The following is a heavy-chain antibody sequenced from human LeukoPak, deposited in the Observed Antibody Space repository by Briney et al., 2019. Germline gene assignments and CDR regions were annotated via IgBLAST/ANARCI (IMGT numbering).Heavy chain of an antibody. D-gene: IGHD1-26*01. J-gene: IGHJ4*02. Sequence: ASVKVSCKASGGTFSSYAISWVRQAPGQGLEWMGRIIPILGIANYAQKFQGRVTITADKSTSTAYMELSSLRSEDTAMYYCARHSLVGASFDYWGQGTLVTVSS. CDR3: ARHSLVGASFDY. CDR2: IIPILGIA. CDR1: GGTFSSYA. V-gene: IGHV1-69*04.